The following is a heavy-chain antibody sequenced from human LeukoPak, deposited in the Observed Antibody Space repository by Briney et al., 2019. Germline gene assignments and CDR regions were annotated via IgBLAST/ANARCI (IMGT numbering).Heavy chain of an antibody. J-gene: IGHJ4*02. CDR1: GYTFIGHY. V-gene: IGHV1-2*02. CDR2: INPNSGDT. CDR3: ARDKSGSSGWYSYFDY. D-gene: IGHD6-19*01. Sequence: ASVKVSCKASGYTFIGHYIHWVRQAPGQGLEWMGWINPNSGDTNYAQKFQGRVTMTRDTSISTAYMELSRLRSDDTAVYYCARDKSGSSGWYSYFDYWGQGTLVTASS.